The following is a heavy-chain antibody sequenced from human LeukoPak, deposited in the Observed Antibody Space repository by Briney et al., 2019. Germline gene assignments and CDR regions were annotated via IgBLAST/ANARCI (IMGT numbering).Heavy chain of an antibody. CDR1: GGSISSYY. D-gene: IGHD5-18*01. CDR2: IYYSGST. V-gene: IGHV4-59*01. Sequence: SETLSLTCTVSGGSISSYYWSWIRQPPGKGLEWIGYIYYSGSTNYNPSLKSRVTISIDTSKNQFSLKLSSVTAADTAVYYCARDDGYPDYYGMDVWGQGTTVTVSS. CDR3: ARDDGYPDYYGMDV. J-gene: IGHJ6*02.